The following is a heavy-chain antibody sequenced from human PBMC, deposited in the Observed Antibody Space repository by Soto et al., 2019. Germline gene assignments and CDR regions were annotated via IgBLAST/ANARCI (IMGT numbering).Heavy chain of an antibody. D-gene: IGHD2-21*02. CDR2: IIPSFGTA. CDR3: ARGWGVVTAPDY. CDR1: GGTFSSYA. J-gene: IGHJ4*02. V-gene: IGHV1-69*05. Sequence: SVKVSCKASGGTFSSYAISWVRQAPGQGLEWMGGIIPSFGTANYAQKFQGRVTITTDASTSTAYMELSSLRSEDTAVYYCARGWGVVTAPDYWGQETLVTVSS.